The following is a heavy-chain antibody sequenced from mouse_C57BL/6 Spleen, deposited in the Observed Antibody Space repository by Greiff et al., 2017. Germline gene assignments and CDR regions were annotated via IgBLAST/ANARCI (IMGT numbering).Heavy chain of an antibody. Sequence: EVQLVESGGGLVKPGGSLKLSCAASGFTFSSYAMSWVRQTPEKRLEWVATISDGGSYTYYPDNVKGRFTISRDNAKNNLYLQMSHLKSEDTAMYYCARALNDNYYAMDYWGQGTSVTVSS. CDR1: GFTFSSYA. CDR3: ARALNDNYYAMDY. CDR2: ISDGGSYT. V-gene: IGHV5-4*01. J-gene: IGHJ4*01. D-gene: IGHD2-12*01.